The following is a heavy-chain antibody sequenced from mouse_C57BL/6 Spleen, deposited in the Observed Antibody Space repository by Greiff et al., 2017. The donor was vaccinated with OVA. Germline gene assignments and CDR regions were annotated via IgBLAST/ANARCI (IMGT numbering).Heavy chain of an antibody. CDR3: ARNYGSSYAMDY. V-gene: IGHV1-66*01. J-gene: IGHJ4*01. D-gene: IGHD1-1*01. CDR2: IYPGSGNT. Sequence: VQLQQSGPELVKPGASVKISCKASGYSFTSYYIHWVKQRPGQGLEWIGWIYPGSGNTKYNEKFKGKATLTADTSSSTAYMQLSSLTSEDSAVYYCARNYGSSYAMDYWGQGTSDTVSS. CDR1: GYSFTSYY.